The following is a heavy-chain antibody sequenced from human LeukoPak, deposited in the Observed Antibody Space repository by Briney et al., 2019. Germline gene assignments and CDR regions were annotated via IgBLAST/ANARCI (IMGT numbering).Heavy chain of an antibody. Sequence: PGRSLRLSCAASGFTFSSYALHRVRQAPGKGLEWVAVISYDGSNKYYADSVKGRFTISRDNSKNTLYLQMNSLRAEDTAVYYCASGGDYVFGYYYGMDVWGQGTTVTVSS. CDR1: GFTFSSYA. J-gene: IGHJ6*02. CDR3: ASGGDYVFGYYYGMDV. V-gene: IGHV3-30*04. D-gene: IGHD2-21*02. CDR2: ISYDGSNK.